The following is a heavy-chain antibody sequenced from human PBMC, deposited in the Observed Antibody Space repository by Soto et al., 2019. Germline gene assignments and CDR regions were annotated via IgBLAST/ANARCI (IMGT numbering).Heavy chain of an antibody. CDR1: GGSISSGGYS. CDR3: ARLNYYDNSGYGYYFDY. V-gene: IGHV4-30-2*01. Sequence: SETLSLTCAVSGGSISSGGYSWSWIRQPPGKGLEWIGYIYHSGSTYYNPSLKSRVTISVDRSKNQFSLKLSSVTAADTAVYYCARLNYYDNSGYGYYFDYWSQGNLVTVSS. J-gene: IGHJ4*02. CDR2: IYHSGST. D-gene: IGHD3-22*01.